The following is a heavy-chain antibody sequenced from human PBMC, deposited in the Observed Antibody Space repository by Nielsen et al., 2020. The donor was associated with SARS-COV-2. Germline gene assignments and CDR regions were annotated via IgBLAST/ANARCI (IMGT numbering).Heavy chain of an antibody. J-gene: IGHJ3*02. Sequence: ASVKVSCKASGYTFTAYAIHWVRQDPGQRLEWMGWINSDSGNTKYAQKFQGRVTMTRDTSTSTVYMELSSLRSEDTAVYYCASHSGNYSPFDIWGQGTMVTVSS. CDR1: GYTFTAYA. V-gene: IGHV1-3*04. CDR3: ASHSGNYSPFDI. D-gene: IGHD1-26*01. CDR2: INSDSGNT.